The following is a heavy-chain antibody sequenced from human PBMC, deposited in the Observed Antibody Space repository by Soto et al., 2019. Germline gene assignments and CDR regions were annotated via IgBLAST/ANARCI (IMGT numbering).Heavy chain of an antibody. CDR3: AKEFRHDNWFFEH. D-gene: IGHD3-22*01. Sequence: GGSLRLSCAVSGFTFSSHGMQWVRQAPGKGLEWVAVIAFDGSISHYTDSVKGRFTVSRDNSKNTLYLQMNSLRAEDTAVYYCAKEFRHDNWFFEHWGQGTLVTVSS. J-gene: IGHJ4*02. CDR2: IAFDGSIS. V-gene: IGHV3-30*18. CDR1: GFTFSSHG.